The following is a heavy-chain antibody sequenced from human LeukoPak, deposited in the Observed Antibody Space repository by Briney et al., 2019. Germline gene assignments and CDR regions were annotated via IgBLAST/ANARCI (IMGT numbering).Heavy chain of an antibody. CDR1: GFTFSSYD. J-gene: IGHJ4*02. Sequence: GGSLRLSCAASGFTFSSYDMNWVRQAPGKGLEWVSYISSSGSTKYYADSTKGRLTIPRDNAKNTLYLQMSGLRAEDTAIYYCARVSSGSYYILDYWGQGTLVTVSS. D-gene: IGHD1-26*01. CDR2: ISSSGSTK. CDR3: ARVSSGSYYILDY. V-gene: IGHV3-48*03.